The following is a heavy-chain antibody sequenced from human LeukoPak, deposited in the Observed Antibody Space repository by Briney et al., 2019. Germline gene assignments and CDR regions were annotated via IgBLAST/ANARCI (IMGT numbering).Heavy chain of an antibody. CDR3: AAGSSGWYVDY. J-gene: IGHJ4*02. CDR2: IVVDSGNT. Sequence: SVKVSCKSSGFTFTTSAVQCVRQARGQRLEWIGWIVVDSGNTNYAQKFQERVTITRDMSTGTAYMELSSLRSEDTAMYYCAAGSSGWYVDYWGQGTLVTVSS. D-gene: IGHD6-19*01. V-gene: IGHV1-58*01. CDR1: GFTFTTSA.